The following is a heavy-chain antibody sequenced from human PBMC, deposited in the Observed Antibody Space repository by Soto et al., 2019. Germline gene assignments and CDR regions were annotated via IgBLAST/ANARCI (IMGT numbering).Heavy chain of an antibody. CDR1: GFTFSSYA. J-gene: IGHJ4*02. CDR3: ARDGRHSYGYELGYFDY. Sequence: QVQLVESGGGVVQPGRSLRLSCAASGFTFSSYAMHWVRQAPGKGLEWVAVISYDGSNKYYADSVKGRFTISRDNSKNTLYLQMNSLRAEDTAVYYCARDGRHSYGYELGYFDYWGQGTLVTVSS. D-gene: IGHD5-18*01. CDR2: ISYDGSNK. V-gene: IGHV3-30-3*01.